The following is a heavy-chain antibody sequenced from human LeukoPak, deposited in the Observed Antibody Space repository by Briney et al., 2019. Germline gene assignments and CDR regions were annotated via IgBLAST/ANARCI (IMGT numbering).Heavy chain of an antibody. CDR3: ARDGGFTTLSYYYYYYMDV. Sequence: GGSLRLSCAASGFTFSSYSMNWVRQAPGKGLEWVSSISSSSSYIYYADSVKGRFTISRDIAKNSLYLQMNSLRAEDTAVYYCARDGGFTTLSYYYYYYMDVWGKGTTVTVSS. CDR1: GFTFSSYS. D-gene: IGHD3-3*01. V-gene: IGHV3-21*01. J-gene: IGHJ6*03. CDR2: ISSSSSYI.